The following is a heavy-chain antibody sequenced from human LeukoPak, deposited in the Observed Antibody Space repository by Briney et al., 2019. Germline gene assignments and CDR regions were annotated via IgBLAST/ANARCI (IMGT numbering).Heavy chain of an antibody. V-gene: IGHV3-48*02. CDR1: GFTFSSYS. Sequence: GGSLRLSCAASGFTFSSYSMNWVRQAPGKGLEWVSYISSNSNLIYYADSVKGRFTISRDNAKNSLYLQMNSLRDEDTAVYYCARDGYKTYGTDVWGQGTTVTVSS. CDR2: ISSNSNLI. D-gene: IGHD5-24*01. J-gene: IGHJ6*02. CDR3: ARDGYKTYGTDV.